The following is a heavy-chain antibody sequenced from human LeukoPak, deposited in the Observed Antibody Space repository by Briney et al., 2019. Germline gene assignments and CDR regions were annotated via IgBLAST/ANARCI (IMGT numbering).Heavy chain of an antibody. CDR2: IRYDGSNK. Sequence: GGSLRLSCAASGFTFSSYGMHWVRQAPGKGLEWVAFIRYDGSNKYYADSVKGRLTISRDNSKNTLYLQMNSLRAEDTAVYYCAKDRVSMVRGVYYYYYYMDVWGKGTTVTVSS. J-gene: IGHJ6*03. D-gene: IGHD3-10*01. CDR1: GFTFSSYG. V-gene: IGHV3-30*02. CDR3: AKDRVSMVRGVYYYYYYMDV.